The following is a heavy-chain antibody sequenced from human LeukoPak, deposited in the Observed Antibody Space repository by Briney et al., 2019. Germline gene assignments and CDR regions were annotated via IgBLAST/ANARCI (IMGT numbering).Heavy chain of an antibody. Sequence: GGSLRLSCAASGFTFSSYAMSWVRQAPGKGLEWVAVISYDGSNKYYADSVKGRFTISRDNSKNTLYLQMNSLRAEDTAVYYCAKDLGYSYGLGYWGQGTLVTVSS. V-gene: IGHV3-30*18. CDR3: AKDLGYSYGLGY. CDR2: ISYDGSNK. J-gene: IGHJ4*02. D-gene: IGHD5-18*01. CDR1: GFTFSSYA.